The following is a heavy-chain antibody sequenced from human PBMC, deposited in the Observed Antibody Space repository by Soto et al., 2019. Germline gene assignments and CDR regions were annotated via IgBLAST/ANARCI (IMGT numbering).Heavy chain of an antibody. D-gene: IGHD6-19*01. CDR2: ISGSGGST. V-gene: IGHV3-23*01. CDR3: SKDTSIAVAGTLGP. J-gene: IGHJ4*02. CDR1: GFTVRSYA. Sequence: EVQLLESGGGLVQPGGSLRLSCAASGFTVRSYAMSWVRQAPGKGLEWVSAISGSGGSTYYADSVKGRFTISRDNSKNTLYLQMNSLRAEDTAVYYCSKDTSIAVAGTLGPWGQGTLVTVSS.